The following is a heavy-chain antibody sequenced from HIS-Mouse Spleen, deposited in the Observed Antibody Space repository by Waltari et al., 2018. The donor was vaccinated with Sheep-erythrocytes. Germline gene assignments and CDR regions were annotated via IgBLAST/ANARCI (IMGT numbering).Heavy chain of an antibody. CDR1: GGSISSSSYY. D-gene: IGHD3-16*01. Sequence: QLQLQESGPGLVKPSETLSLTCTVSGGSISSSSYYWGWIRQPPGKGLGGIGRIYYSGSTYYNPSLKSRVTISVDTSKNQFSLKLSSVTAADTAVYYCARPGGGDDAFDIWGQGTMVTVSS. CDR2: IYYSGST. CDR3: ARPGGGDDAFDI. J-gene: IGHJ3*02. V-gene: IGHV4-39*01.